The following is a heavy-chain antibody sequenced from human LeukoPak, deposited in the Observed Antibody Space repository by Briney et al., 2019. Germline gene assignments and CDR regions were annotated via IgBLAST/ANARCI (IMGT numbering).Heavy chain of an antibody. CDR2: ISGSGGST. CDR1: GFTFSSYA. CDR3: AKDHVPTTVVTPYYFDY. Sequence: GGSLRLSCAASGFTFSSYAMSWVRQAPGKGLEWVSAISGSGGSTYYADSVKGRFTISRDNSKNTLYLQVNSLRAEDTAVYYCAKDHVPTTVVTPYYFDYWGQGTLVTVSS. J-gene: IGHJ4*02. D-gene: IGHD4-23*01. V-gene: IGHV3-23*01.